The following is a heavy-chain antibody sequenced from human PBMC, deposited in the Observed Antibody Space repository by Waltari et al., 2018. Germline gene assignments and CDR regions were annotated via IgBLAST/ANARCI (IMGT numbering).Heavy chain of an antibody. J-gene: IGHJ4*02. V-gene: IGHV4-34*01. D-gene: IGHD1-7*01. Sequence: QVQLPQWGAGLLKPSETLSLTCAVYGGSFRGYYWSWIRQPPGKGLEWIGEINHSGSTNYNPSLKSRVTISVDTSKNQFSLKLSSVTAVDTAVYYCARFPGTTGRYFDYWGQGTLVTVSS. CDR3: ARFPGTTGRYFDY. CDR1: GGSFRGYY. CDR2: INHSGST.